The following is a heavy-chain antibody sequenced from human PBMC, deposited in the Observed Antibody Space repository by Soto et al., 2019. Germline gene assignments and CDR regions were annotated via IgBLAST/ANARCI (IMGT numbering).Heavy chain of an antibody. Sequence: GGSLRLSCAASGFIVTPYWMSWVRQAPGKGLQWVANIKPDGSEKFYVDSVKGRFTISRDNAKNSLYLQMNSLRVDDTAVYYCAGETSYYDISGSLPFGYWGQGILVTVSS. CDR2: IKPDGSEK. J-gene: IGHJ4*02. D-gene: IGHD3-22*01. V-gene: IGHV3-7*01. CDR3: AGETSYYDISGSLPFGY. CDR1: GFIVTPYW.